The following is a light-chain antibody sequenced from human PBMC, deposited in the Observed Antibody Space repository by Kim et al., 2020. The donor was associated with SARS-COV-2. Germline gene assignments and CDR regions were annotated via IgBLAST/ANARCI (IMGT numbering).Light chain of an antibody. V-gene: IGKV1-39*01. CDR1: QSISSY. Sequence: ASLGDRVTIACRTSQSISSYLNWYHQKPGRAPKLLIYAASTLQGGVPSRFSGSGSETDFTLTISSLQPEDFATYYCQQSYITPFTFGPETKVDIK. J-gene: IGKJ3*01. CDR2: AAS. CDR3: QQSYITPFT.